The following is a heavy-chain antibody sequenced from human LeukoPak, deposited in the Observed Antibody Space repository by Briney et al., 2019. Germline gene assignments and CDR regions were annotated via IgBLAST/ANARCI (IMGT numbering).Heavy chain of an antibody. CDR2: INPNSGGT. D-gene: IGHD6-19*01. CDR1: GYTFTGYY. V-gene: IGHV1-2*02. Sequence: ASVKVSCKASGYTFTGYYMHWVRQAPGQGLEWMGWINPNSGGTNYAQKFQGRVTMTRDTSISTAYMELSRLRSDDTAVYYCASPKGYSSGWYVADDAFDIWGQGTMVTVSS. J-gene: IGHJ3*02. CDR3: ASPKGYSSGWYVADDAFDI.